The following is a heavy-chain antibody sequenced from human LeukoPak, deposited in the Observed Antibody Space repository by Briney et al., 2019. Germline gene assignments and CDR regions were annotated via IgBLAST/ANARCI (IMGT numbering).Heavy chain of an antibody. Sequence: SETLSLTCTVSGGSVSSGSYYWSWIRQPPGKGLEWIGYIYYSGSTNYNPSLKSRVTISVDTSKNQFPLKLSSVTAADTAVYYCARGEKQWLAYYYCGMDVWGQGTTVTVSS. J-gene: IGHJ6*02. CDR3: ARGEKQWLAYYYCGMDV. D-gene: IGHD6-19*01. CDR1: GGSVSSGSYY. CDR2: IYYSGST. V-gene: IGHV4-61*01.